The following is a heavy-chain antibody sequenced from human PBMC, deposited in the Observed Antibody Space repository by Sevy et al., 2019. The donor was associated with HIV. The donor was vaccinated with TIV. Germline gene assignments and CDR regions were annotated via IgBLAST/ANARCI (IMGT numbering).Heavy chain of an antibody. D-gene: IGHD1-26*01. CDR1: GGSITSLY. V-gene: IGHV4-59*08. J-gene: IGHJ4*02. CDR3: AGENAWGRGYS. Sequence: SETLSLTCTVSGGSITSLYWNWIRQPPGKGLEWIANIYYNGHINYNPSLKSRVTLSLDTSKNQSSLRRSSGTAADTAMYYCAGENAWGRGYSWGQGTLVTVSS. CDR2: IYYNGHI.